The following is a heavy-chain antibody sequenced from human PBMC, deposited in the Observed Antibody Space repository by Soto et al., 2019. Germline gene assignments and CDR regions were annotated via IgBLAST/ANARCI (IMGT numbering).Heavy chain of an antibody. V-gene: IGHV3-33*01. D-gene: IGHD6-19*01. CDR3: VSGCSFHNTGWYGGFEY. Sequence: QVQLVESGGGVVQPGRSLRLSCAASGFTFSTYAMHWVRQAPGKGLEWVSVIWYDGSEQYYADSVKGRFTISRDNSKNTLDLQMNTLRGGDTAVYYCVSGCSFHNTGWYGGFEYWGQGSLVTVSS. CDR1: GFTFSTYA. CDR2: IWYDGSEQ. J-gene: IGHJ4*02.